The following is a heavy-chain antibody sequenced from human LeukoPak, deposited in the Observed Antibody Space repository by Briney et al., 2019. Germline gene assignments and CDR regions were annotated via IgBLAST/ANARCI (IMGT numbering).Heavy chain of an antibody. V-gene: IGHV3-23*01. CDR3: AKGSHGYSSSSADY. CDR2: ISGSGGNT. J-gene: IGHJ4*02. Sequence: QPGGSLRLSCAASGFTFSSYAMSWVPQAPGKGLEWVSVISGSGGNTYYADSVKGRFTISRDNSKNTLYLQMNSLRVDDTAVYSCAKGSHGYSSSSADYWGQGTLVTVSS. CDR1: GFTFSSYA. D-gene: IGHD6-6*01.